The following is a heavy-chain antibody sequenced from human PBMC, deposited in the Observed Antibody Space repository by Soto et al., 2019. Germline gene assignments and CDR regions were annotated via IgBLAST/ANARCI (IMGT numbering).Heavy chain of an antibody. D-gene: IGHD2-21*01. Sequence: PGGSLRLSCIGSGFTLRSFWMHWVRQGPGKGLTWVARVNPDGSRTAYADSVKGRFTISRDNAENTLFLEMSSLRVEDTGVYHCAENTYHGLDVWGQGTTVTVSS. V-gene: IGHV3-74*01. J-gene: IGHJ6*02. CDR2: VNPDGSRT. CDR3: AENTYHGLDV. CDR1: GFTLRSFW.